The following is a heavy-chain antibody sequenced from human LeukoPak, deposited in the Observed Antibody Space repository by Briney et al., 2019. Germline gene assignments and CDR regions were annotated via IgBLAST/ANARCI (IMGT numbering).Heavy chain of an antibody. Sequence: PSETLSVTCAVYGGSFSGYYWSWIRQPPGKGLEWIGEINHSGSTNYNPSLKSRVTISVDTSKNQFSLKLSSVTAADTAVYYCARGRWGWLQLPPFDYWGQGTLVTVSS. D-gene: IGHD5-24*01. J-gene: IGHJ4*02. V-gene: IGHV4-34*01. CDR1: GGSFSGYY. CDR3: ARGRWGWLQLPPFDY. CDR2: INHSGST.